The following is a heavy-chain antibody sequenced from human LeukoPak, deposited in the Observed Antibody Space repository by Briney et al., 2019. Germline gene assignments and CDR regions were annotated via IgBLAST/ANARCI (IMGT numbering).Heavy chain of an antibody. CDR3: ARHWVISDGYDPGQLVFDY. Sequence: SETLSLTCTVSGGSISSYYWSWIRQPPGKGLEWIGYIYYSGSTNYNPSLKSRVTISVDTSKNQFSLKLSSVTAADTAVYYCARHWVISDGYDPGQLVFDYWGQGTLVTVSS. D-gene: IGHD5-24*01. CDR1: GGSISSYY. CDR2: IYYSGST. V-gene: IGHV4-59*08. J-gene: IGHJ4*02.